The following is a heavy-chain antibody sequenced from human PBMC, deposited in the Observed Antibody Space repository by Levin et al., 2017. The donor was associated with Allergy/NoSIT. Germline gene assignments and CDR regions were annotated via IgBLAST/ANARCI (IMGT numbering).Heavy chain of an antibody. D-gene: IGHD5-18*01. Sequence: TGGSLRLSCAASGFTFSSYGMHWVRQAPGKGLEWVAVIWYDGSNKYYADSVKGRFTISRDNSKNTLYLQMNSLRAEDTAVYYCARDRGRIQLCIDAFDIWGQGTMVTVSS. J-gene: IGHJ3*02. CDR1: GFTFSSYG. CDR3: ARDRGRIQLCIDAFDI. CDR2: IWYDGSNK. V-gene: IGHV3-33*01.